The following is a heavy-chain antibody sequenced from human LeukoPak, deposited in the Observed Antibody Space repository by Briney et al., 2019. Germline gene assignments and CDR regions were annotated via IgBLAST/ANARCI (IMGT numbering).Heavy chain of an antibody. J-gene: IGHJ4*02. Sequence: ASVKVSCKASGGTFSSYAISWVRQAPGKGLEWMGGFDPEDGETIYAQKFQGRVTMTEDTSTDTAYMELSSLRSEDTAVYYCATGYCSSTSCYTAYYFDYWGQGTLVTVSS. V-gene: IGHV1-24*01. CDR1: GGTFSSYA. CDR2: FDPEDGET. D-gene: IGHD2-2*02. CDR3: ATGYCSSTSCYTAYYFDY.